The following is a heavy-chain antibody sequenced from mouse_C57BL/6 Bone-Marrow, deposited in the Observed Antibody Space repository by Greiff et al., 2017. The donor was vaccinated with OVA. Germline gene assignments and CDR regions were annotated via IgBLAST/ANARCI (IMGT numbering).Heavy chain of an antibody. D-gene: IGHD1-1*01. V-gene: IGHV1-62-2*01. CDR1: GYTFTEYT. Sequence: QVQLQQSGAELVKPGASVKLSCKASGYTFTEYTIHWVKQRSGQGLEWIGWFYPGSGSIKYNEKFKDKATLTADKSSSTVYMELSRLTSEDSAVYFCARHEDQGITTVVNYFDYWGQGTTLTVSS. CDR3: ARHEDQGITTVVNYFDY. CDR2: FYPGSGSI. J-gene: IGHJ2*01.